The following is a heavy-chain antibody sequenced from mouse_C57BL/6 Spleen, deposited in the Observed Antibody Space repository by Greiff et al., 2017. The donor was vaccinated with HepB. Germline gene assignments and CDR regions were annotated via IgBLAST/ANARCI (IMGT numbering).Heavy chain of an antibody. CDR3: ARPSNYYGSSYVDFDY. J-gene: IGHJ2*01. CDR2: INPSNGGT. Sequence: QVQLQQSGTELVKPGASVKLSCKASGYTFTSYWMHWVKQRPGQGLEWIGNINPSNGGTNYNEKFKSKATLTVDKSSSTAYMQLSSLTSEDSAVYYCARPSNYYGSSYVDFDYWGQGTTLTVSS. CDR1: GYTFTSYW. D-gene: IGHD1-1*01. V-gene: IGHV1-53*01.